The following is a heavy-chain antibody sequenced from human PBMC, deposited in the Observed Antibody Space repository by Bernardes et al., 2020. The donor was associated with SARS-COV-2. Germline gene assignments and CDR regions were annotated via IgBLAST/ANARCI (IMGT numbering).Heavy chain of an antibody. V-gene: IGHV3-23*01. CDR2: VTGSGSNT. Sequence: GGSLRLSCAASGFTFRSYAMTWVRQAPGKGLEWVSTVTGSGSNTHYADSVKGRFTISRDNSKNTLYLQMNSLRVEDTAVYYCAKGLSSISMVRGVLDYWGQGSLVTVSS. CDR1: GFTFRSYA. D-gene: IGHD3-10*01. CDR3: AKGLSSISMVRGVLDY. J-gene: IGHJ4*02.